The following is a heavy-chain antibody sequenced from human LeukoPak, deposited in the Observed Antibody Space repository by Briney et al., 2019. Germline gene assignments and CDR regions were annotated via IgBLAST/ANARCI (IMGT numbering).Heavy chain of an antibody. CDR1: GFTFGTYA. J-gene: IGHJ5*01. CDR2: ISATGSST. V-gene: IGHV3-23*01. CDR3: AKDVDYSAYDRPPLWFGS. D-gene: IGHD5-12*01. Sequence: GGSLRLSCTASGFTFGTYAITWVRQAPGKGLGWVSSISATGSSTYYAHSVKGRSTISRDNSKNTLYLQMNSLRAEDTAFYYCAKDVDYSAYDRPPLWFGSWGQGTLVTVSS.